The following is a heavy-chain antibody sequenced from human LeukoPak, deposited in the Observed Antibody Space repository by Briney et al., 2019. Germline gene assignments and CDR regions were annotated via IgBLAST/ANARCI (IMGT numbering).Heavy chain of an antibody. CDR3: ARAGTVVDYDPSDAFDV. CDR2: INSDGSTT. D-gene: IGHD3-22*01. Sequence: GGSLRLSCAASGFTFSGHWMHWVRQAPGKGLVWVSRINSDGSTTSYVDSVEGRFTISRDNAKNTLYLQMNSLRAEDTAVYYCARAGTVVDYDPSDAFDVWGQGTMVTVSS. V-gene: IGHV3-74*01. CDR1: GFTFSGHW. J-gene: IGHJ3*01.